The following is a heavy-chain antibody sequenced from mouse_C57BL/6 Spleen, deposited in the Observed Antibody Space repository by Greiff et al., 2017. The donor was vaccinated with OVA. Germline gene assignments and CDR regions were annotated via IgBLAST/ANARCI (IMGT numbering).Heavy chain of an antibody. CDR3: ARGRIYDYDEDY. V-gene: IGHV1-22*01. D-gene: IGHD2-4*01. Sequence: EVQLQQSGPELVKPGASVKMSCKASGYTFTDYNMHWVKQSHGKSLEWIGYINPNNGGTSYNQKFKGKATLTVNKSSSTADMELRSLTSEDSAVYYCARGRIYDYDEDYWGQGTTLTVSS. J-gene: IGHJ2*01. CDR1: GYTFTDYN. CDR2: INPNNGGT.